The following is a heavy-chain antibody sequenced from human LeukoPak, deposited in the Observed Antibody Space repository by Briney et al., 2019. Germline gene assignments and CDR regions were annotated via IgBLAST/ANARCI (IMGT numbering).Heavy chain of an antibody. CDR2: IYYSGST. V-gene: IGHV4-31*03. CDR3: ARDYGTNFDY. J-gene: IGHJ4*02. CDR1: GGSISSGGYY. Sequence: SETLSLTCTVSGGSISSGGYYWSWIRQHPGKGLEWIGYIYYSGSTCYNPSLKSRVTISVDTSKNQFSLKLSSVTAADTAVYYCARDYGTNFDYWGQGTLVTVSS. D-gene: IGHD4-17*01.